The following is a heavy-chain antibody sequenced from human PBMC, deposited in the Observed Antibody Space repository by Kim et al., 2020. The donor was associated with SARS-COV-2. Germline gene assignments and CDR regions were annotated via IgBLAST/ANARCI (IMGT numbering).Heavy chain of an antibody. D-gene: IGHD5-12*01. CDR1: GGSISSGGYY. V-gene: IGHV4-31*03. CDR2: IYYSGST. CDR3: ARASPVEMATTILDYWYFDL. J-gene: IGHJ2*01. Sequence: SETLSLTCTVSGGSISSGGYYWSWIRQHPGKGLEWIGYIYYSGSTYYNPSLKSRVTISVDTSKNQFSLKLSSVTAADTAVYYCARASPVEMATTILDYWYFDLWGRGTLVTVSS.